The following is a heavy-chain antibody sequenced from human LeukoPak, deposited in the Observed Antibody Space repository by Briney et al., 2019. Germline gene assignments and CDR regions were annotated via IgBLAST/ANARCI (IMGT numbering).Heavy chain of an antibody. CDR2: ISGSGAYT. V-gene: IGHV3-23*01. J-gene: IGHJ3*02. CDR1: GFTFSNYA. Sequence: PGGSLRLSCAASGFTFSNYAMSWVRQAPGKGLEWVSGISGSGAYTYYADSVKGRFIISRDNSKNTLYLQMNSLRAEDTAVYYCAKIGEYSSSSVAFDIWGQGTMVTVSS. D-gene: IGHD6-6*01. CDR3: AKIGEYSSSSVAFDI.